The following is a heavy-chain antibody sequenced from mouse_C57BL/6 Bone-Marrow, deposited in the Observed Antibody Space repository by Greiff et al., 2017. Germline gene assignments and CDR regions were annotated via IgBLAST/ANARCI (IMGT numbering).Heavy chain of an antibody. CDR1: GFTFSSYA. D-gene: IGHD1-1*01. CDR2: ISDGGSYT. CDR3: ARDQNYGSPLAMDY. J-gene: IGHJ4*01. Sequence: DVKLQESGGGLVKPGGSLKLSCAASGFTFSSYAMSWVRQTPEKRLEWVATISDGGSYTYYPDNVKGRFTISRDNAKNNLYLQMSHLKSEDTAMYYCARDQNYGSPLAMDYWGQGTSVTVSS. V-gene: IGHV5-4*01.